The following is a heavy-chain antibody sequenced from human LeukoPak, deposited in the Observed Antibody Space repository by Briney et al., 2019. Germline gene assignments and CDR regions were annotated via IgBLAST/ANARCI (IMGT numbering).Heavy chain of an antibody. CDR2: IYPGDSDT. CDR3: ARHRRPHYYDSSGYYPDY. CDR1: GYSFTSYW. Sequence: GESLKISCTGSGYSFTSYWIGWVRQMPGKGLEWMGIIYPGDSDTRYSPSFQGQVTISADKSISTAYLQWSSLKASDTAMYYCARHRRPHYYDSSGYYPDYWGQGTLVTVSS. V-gene: IGHV5-51*01. D-gene: IGHD3-22*01. J-gene: IGHJ4*02.